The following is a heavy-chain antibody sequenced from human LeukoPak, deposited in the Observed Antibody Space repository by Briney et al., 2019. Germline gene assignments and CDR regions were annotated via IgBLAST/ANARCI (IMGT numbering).Heavy chain of an antibody. CDR1: GFTFSSYA. D-gene: IGHD1-26*01. CDR3: ASRARGRVGATGIFDI. V-gene: IGHV3-23*01. CDR2: ISGSGGST. Sequence: GGSLRLSCAASGFTFSSYAMSWVRQAPGKGLEWVSAISGSGGSTYYADSVKGRFTISRDNSKNTLYLQMNSLRAEDTAVYYCASRARGRVGATGIFDIWGQGTMVTVSS. J-gene: IGHJ3*02.